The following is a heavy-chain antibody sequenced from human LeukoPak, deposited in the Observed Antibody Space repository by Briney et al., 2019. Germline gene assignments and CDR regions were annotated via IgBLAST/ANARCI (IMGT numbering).Heavy chain of an antibody. CDR3: ARDGPSYYLPYYFEY. V-gene: IGHV3-11*04. Sequence: NPGGSLRLSCAASGFNFGVHYMSWLRQAPGKGPEWISYISGNGGDIAYADSVKGRFTISRDNAKNSLHLQMNRLRAEDTAVYYCARDGPSYYLPYYFEYWGQGTLVTVSS. CDR2: ISGNGGDI. CDR1: GFNFGVHY. D-gene: IGHD3-10*01. J-gene: IGHJ4*02.